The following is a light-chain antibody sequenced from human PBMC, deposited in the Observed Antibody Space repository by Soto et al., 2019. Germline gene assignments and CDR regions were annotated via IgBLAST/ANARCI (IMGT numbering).Light chain of an antibody. CDR2: DVS. CDR1: SSDIGGYNS. Sequence: QSALAQPASVSGSPGQSITISCTGTSSDIGGYNSVSWYQHHPGEAPKLMIYDVSKWPSEVSNRFSGSKSGSTASLTISGLQAEDEADYYCVSYTSSNTWVFGGGTKLTVL. J-gene: IGLJ3*02. V-gene: IGLV2-14*03. CDR3: VSYTSSNTWV.